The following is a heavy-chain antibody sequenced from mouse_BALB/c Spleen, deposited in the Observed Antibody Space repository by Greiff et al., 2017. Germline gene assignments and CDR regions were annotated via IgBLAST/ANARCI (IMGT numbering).Heavy chain of an antibody. Sequence: EVMLVESGGGLVKPGGSLKLSCAASGFTFSDYYMYWVRQTPEKRLEWVATISDGGSYTYYPDSVKGRFTISRDNAKNNLYLQMSSLKSEDTAMYYCARDRDYGNYGRGAMDYWGQGTSVTVSS. CDR2: ISDGGSYT. CDR1: GFTFSDYY. CDR3: ARDRDYGNYGRGAMDY. J-gene: IGHJ4*01. D-gene: IGHD2-1*01. V-gene: IGHV5-4*02.